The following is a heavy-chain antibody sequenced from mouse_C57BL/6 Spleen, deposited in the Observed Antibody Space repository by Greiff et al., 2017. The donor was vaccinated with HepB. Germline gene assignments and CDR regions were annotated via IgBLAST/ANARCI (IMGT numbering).Heavy chain of an antibody. J-gene: IGHJ2*01. CDR3: ARRDGYYPCDY. V-gene: IGHV1-54*01. CDR2: INPGSGGT. CDR1: GYAFTNYL. D-gene: IGHD2-3*01. Sequence: VQLQQSGAELVRPGTSVKVSCKASGYAFTNYLIEWVKQRPGQGLEWIGVINPGSGGTNYNEKFKGKATLTADKSSSTAYMQLSSLTSEDSAVYFCARRDGYYPCDYWGQGTTLTVSS.